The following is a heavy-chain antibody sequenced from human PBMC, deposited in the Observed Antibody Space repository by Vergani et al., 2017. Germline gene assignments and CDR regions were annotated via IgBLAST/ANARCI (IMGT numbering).Heavy chain of an antibody. J-gene: IGHJ4*02. Sequence: QVQLQQSGPGLLRPSQTLSLTCTVSGGFINSGDYYLSWLRQPPGKGLEWMGYIHHSGNTYYSPSLRSRITILLDTSKSRFSLNLRSLTAADTAVYYCARGAAAGKWEDLCRLDYWGKGSLVTVS. CDR3: ARGAAAGKWEDLCRLDY. D-gene: IGHD6-13*01. CDR2: IHHSGNT. V-gene: IGHV4-30-4*01. CDR1: GGFINSGDYY.